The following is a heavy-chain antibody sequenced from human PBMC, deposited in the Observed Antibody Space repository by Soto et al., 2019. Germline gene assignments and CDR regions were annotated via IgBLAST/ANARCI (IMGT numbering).Heavy chain of an antibody. Sequence: PGGSLRLSCAASGFTFSNYWMHWVRQAPGKGLVWVSRIDADGSSTSYVDSVKGRFTISRDNAENTVYLQMNSLRAEDTAIYYYPRNPNTPVSRDGWAIGTTVTVST. D-gene: IGHD1-1*01. CDR2: IDADGSST. CDR3: PRNPNTPVSRDG. CDR1: GFTFSNYW. V-gene: IGHV3-74*01. J-gene: IGHJ6*04.